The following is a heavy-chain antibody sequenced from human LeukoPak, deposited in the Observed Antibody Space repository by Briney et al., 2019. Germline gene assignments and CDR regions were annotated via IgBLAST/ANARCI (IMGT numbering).Heavy chain of an antibody. J-gene: IGHJ4*01. D-gene: IGHD3-10*01. Sequence: QPGGSLRLSCAASGFTFSTFWMSWVRQAPGKGLEWVANINHDGSEKNYVDSVKGRFTISRDNAKNSLYLQMDSRRVEHTAVYYCAPKATASRANPFDSWGPGTLVTVSS. CDR3: APKATASRANPFDS. V-gene: IGHV3-7*01. CDR2: INHDGSEK. CDR1: GFTFSTFW.